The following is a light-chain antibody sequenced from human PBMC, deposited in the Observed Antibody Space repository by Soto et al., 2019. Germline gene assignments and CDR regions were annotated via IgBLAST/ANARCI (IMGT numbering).Light chain of an antibody. CDR2: WAS. V-gene: IGKV4-1*01. CDR3: QQYYSALLT. CDR1: QSVLYSSNNKNY. Sequence: DILMTPSPDSLAVSLCEMAPINCKSSQSVLYSSNNKNYLAWYQQKPGQTPKLLIYWASTRESGVPDRFSGSGSETDFTLTIRSLQDEDVAVYYCQQYYSALLTFGGGTKVEIK. J-gene: IGKJ4*01.